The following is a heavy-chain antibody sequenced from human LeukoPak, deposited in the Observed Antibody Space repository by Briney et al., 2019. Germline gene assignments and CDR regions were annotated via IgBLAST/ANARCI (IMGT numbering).Heavy chain of an antibody. V-gene: IGHV3-7*01. CDR3: ARVLEIAAASTHRRSNWFDP. CDR1: GFTFSSYW. D-gene: IGHD6-13*01. J-gene: IGHJ5*02. CDR2: IKQDGSEK. Sequence: GGSLRLSCAASGFTFSSYWMSWVRQAPGKGLEWVANIKQDGSEKYYVDSVKGRFTISRDNAKNSLYLQMNSLRAEDTAVYYCARVLEIAAASTHRRSNWFDPWGQGTLVTVSS.